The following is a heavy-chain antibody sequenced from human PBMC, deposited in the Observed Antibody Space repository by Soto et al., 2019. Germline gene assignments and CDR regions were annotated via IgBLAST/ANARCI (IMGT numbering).Heavy chain of an antibody. CDR1: GFTFSSYG. J-gene: IGHJ4*02. D-gene: IGHD3-3*01. V-gene: IGHV3-30*18. Sequence: GGSLRLSCAASGFTFSSYGMHWVRQAPGKGLEWVAVISYDGSNKYYADSVKGRFTISRDNSKNTLYLQMNSLRAEDTAVYYCAKDRHPDGIWSFDCWGQGTLVTVPQ. CDR3: AKDRHPDGIWSFDC. CDR2: ISYDGSNK.